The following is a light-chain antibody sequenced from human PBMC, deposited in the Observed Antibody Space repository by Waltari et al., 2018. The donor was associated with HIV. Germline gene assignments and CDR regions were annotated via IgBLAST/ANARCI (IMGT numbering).Light chain of an antibody. V-gene: IGKV1-33*01. Sequence: DIQMTQSPSSLSASVGDSVTITCQASQDISNYLNWYQQKPGKAPKLLIYDASNLETGVPSRFSGSGSGTDFTFTISSLQPEDIATYYCQQYDNLPGFGPGTKVDIK. CDR3: QQYDNLPG. CDR2: DAS. CDR1: QDISNY. J-gene: IGKJ3*01.